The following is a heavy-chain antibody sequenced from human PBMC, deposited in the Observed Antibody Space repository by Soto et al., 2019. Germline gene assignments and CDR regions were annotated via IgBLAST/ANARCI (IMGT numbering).Heavy chain of an antibody. CDR1: GGSISSGGYY. J-gene: IGHJ6*02. V-gene: IGHV4-31*03. CDR2: IYYSGST. Sequence: SETLSLTCTVSGGSISSGGYYWSWIRQHPGKGLEWIGYIYYSGSTYYNPSLKSRVTISVDTSKNQFSLKLSSVTAADTAVYYCARDLGVENYYGMDVWGQGTTVTVSS. CDR3: ARDLGVENYYGMDV. D-gene: IGHD3-16*01.